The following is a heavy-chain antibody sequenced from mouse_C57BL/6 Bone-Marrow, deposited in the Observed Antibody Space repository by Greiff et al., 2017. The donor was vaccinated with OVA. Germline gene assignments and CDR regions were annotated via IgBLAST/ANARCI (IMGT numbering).Heavy chain of an antibody. Sequence: VQLQQSGAELVMPGASVKLSCKASGYTFTSYWMHWVKQRPGQGLEWIGEIDPSDSYTNYNQKFKGKSTLTVDKSSRTAYMQLSSLTSEDSAVYYCARLGPGFAYWGQGTLVTVSA. J-gene: IGHJ3*01. CDR3: ARLGPGFAY. CDR1: GYTFTSYW. CDR2: IDPSDSYT. V-gene: IGHV1-69*01. D-gene: IGHD4-1*01.